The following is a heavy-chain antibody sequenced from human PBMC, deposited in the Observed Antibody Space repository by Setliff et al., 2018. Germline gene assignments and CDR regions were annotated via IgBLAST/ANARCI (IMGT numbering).Heavy chain of an antibody. V-gene: IGHV4-34*01. Sequence: PSETLSLTCAVYGGSFSGYYWGWIRQPPGKGLEWIGEINHSGRTNYNPSLKSRVTISVETSKNQFSLKLGSVTAADTAVYYCARGPSKPYYGSGSYYKYFDYWGQGTLVTVSS. D-gene: IGHD3-10*01. J-gene: IGHJ4*02. CDR3: ARGPSKPYYGSGSYYKYFDY. CDR1: GGSFSGYY. CDR2: INHSGRT.